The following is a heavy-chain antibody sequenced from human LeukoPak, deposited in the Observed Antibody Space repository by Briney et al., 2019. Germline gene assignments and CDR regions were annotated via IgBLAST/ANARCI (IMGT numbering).Heavy chain of an antibody. CDR2: INSSGSTI. CDR3: ARGKTIFGVVYYFDY. Sequence: GGSLRLSCAASGFTFSDYYMSWIRQAPGKGLEWVSYINSSGSTIYYADSVKGRFTISRDNAKNSLYLRMNSLRAEDTAVYYCARGKTIFGVVYYFDYWGQGTLVTVSS. V-gene: IGHV3-11*01. J-gene: IGHJ4*02. D-gene: IGHD3-3*01. CDR1: GFTFSDYY.